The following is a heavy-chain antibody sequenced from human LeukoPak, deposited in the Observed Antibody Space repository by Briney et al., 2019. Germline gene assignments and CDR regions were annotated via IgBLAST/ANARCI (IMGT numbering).Heavy chain of an antibody. D-gene: IGHD2-2*01. CDR2: IKQDGSEK. CDR3: GVECSSTSCPHF. Sequence: GGSLRLSCAASGFTFRSYWMNWVRQAPGKGLEWLAIIKQDGSEKHYKGSVEGRFTISRDNAKNSLHLQMNSLRAEDTAVYCAGVECSSTSCPHFWGQGTLVTVSS. J-gene: IGHJ4*02. CDR1: GFTFRSYW. V-gene: IGHV3-7*04.